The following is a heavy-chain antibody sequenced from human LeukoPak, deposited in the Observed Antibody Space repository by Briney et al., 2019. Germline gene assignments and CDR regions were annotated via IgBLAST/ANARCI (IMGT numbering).Heavy chain of an antibody. CDR1: GFTFSSYA. Sequence: GGSLRLSCAASGFTFSSYAMSWVRQAPGKGLEWVSAISGSGGSTYYADSVKGRFTISRDNSKNTLYLQMNSLRAEDTAVYYCAKSSSPYYYDSSGYYPPPYYFDYWGQGTLVTVSS. J-gene: IGHJ4*02. V-gene: IGHV3-23*01. D-gene: IGHD3-22*01. CDR3: AKSSSPYYYDSSGYYPPPYYFDY. CDR2: ISGSGGST.